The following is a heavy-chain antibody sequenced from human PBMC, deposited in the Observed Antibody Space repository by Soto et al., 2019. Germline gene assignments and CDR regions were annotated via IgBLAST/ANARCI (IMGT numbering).Heavy chain of an antibody. D-gene: IGHD5-12*01. CDR1: GFTFSSYA. Sequence: GGSLRLSCAASGFTFSSYAMSWFRQAPGKWLGWVSAISGSGGSTYYADSVKGRFTISRDNSKNTLYLQMNSLRAEDTAVYYCAKGGDGYNWSLFDPWGQGXLVTVSS. CDR2: ISGSGGST. CDR3: AKGGDGYNWSLFDP. J-gene: IGHJ5*02. V-gene: IGHV3-23*01.